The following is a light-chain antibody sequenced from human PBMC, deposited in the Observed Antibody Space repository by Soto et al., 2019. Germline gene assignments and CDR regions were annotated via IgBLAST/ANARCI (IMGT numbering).Light chain of an antibody. CDR3: CSYAGSSTFVV. J-gene: IGLJ2*01. Sequence: QSALTQPASVSGSPGQSITISCTGTSSDVGSYNLVSWYQQHPGKAPKLMIYEVSKRPSGVSNRFSGSKSGNTASLTISGLQAEDEADYYCCSYAGSSTFVVCGGGTKVTVL. V-gene: IGLV2-23*02. CDR1: SSDVGSYNL. CDR2: EVS.